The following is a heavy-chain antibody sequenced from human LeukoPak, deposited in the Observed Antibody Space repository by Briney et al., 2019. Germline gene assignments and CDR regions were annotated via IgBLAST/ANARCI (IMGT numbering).Heavy chain of an antibody. V-gene: IGHV3-33*06. CDR1: GFTFSSYG. D-gene: IGHD1-26*01. J-gene: IGHJ1*01. CDR2: IWYDGSKK. CDR3: AKDPYSGSFEYFQH. Sequence: AGRSLRLSCAASGFTFSSYGMHWVRQAPGKGLEWVAVIWYDGSKKYYADSVKGRFTISRDNSKNTLYLQMNSLRDEDTAVYYCAKDPYSGSFEYFQHWGQGTLVTVSS.